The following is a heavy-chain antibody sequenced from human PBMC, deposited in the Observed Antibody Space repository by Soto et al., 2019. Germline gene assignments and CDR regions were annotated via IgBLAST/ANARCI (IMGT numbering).Heavy chain of an antibody. V-gene: IGHV4-59*01. Sequence: PSETLSLTCTVSGGSISSYYWSWIRQPPGKGLEWIGYIYYSGSTNYNPSLKSRVTISVDTSKNQFSLKLSSVAAADTAVYYCARASGIAVAGTWDYFDYWGQGTLVTVS. J-gene: IGHJ4*02. CDR2: IYYSGST. CDR1: GGSISSYY. D-gene: IGHD6-19*01. CDR3: ARASGIAVAGTWDYFDY.